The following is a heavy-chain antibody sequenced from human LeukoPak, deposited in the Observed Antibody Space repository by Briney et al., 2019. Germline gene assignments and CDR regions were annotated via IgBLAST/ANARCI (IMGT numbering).Heavy chain of an antibody. D-gene: IGHD4-17*01. Sequence: SETLSLTCTVAGYSISGYYWSWIRQPPGKGLEWIGYIYYSGSTNYSPSLKSRVTISVDTSKNQFSLKLSSVTAADTAVYYCARGRGGETSGYGDYVPGIYYYYYGMDVWGQGTTVTVSS. CDR2: IYYSGST. CDR1: GYSISGYY. CDR3: ARGRGGETSGYGDYVPGIYYYYYGMDV. J-gene: IGHJ6*02. V-gene: IGHV4-59*01.